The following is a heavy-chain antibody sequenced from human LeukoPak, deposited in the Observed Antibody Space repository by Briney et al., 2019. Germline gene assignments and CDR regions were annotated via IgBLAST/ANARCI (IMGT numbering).Heavy chain of an antibody. Sequence: SVKVSCKASGGTFSSYAISWVRQARGQRLEWIGWIVVGSGNTNYAQKFQERVTITRDMSTSTAYMELSSLRSEDTAVYYCAAGYSYGYETYDFDYWGQGTLVTVSS. CDR3: AAGYSYGYETYDFDY. CDR2: IVVGSGNT. V-gene: IGHV1-58*02. CDR1: GGTFSSYA. J-gene: IGHJ4*02. D-gene: IGHD5-18*01.